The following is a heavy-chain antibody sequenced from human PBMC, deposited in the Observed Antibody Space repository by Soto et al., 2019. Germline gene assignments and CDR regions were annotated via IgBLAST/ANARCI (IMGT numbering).Heavy chain of an antibody. V-gene: IGHV1-3*01. CDR3: ARAFFGDAFDI. D-gene: IGHD3-10*01. CDR1: GYTFTSYA. Sequence: ASVKVSCKASGYTFTSYAMHWVRQAPGQRLEWMGWINAGNGNTKYSQKFQGRVTITRDTSTSTVYMELSSLRSEDTAVYYCARAFFGDAFDIWGQGTMVTVSS. CDR2: INAGNGNT. J-gene: IGHJ3*02.